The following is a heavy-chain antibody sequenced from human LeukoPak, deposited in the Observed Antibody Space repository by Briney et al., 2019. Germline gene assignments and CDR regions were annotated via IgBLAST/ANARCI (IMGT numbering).Heavy chain of an antibody. CDR1: GGTFSSYA. Sequence: GASVKVSCKASGGTFSSYAISWVRQAPGQGLEWMGGIIPIFGTANYAQKFQGRVTITTDESTSTAYMELSSLRSDDTAVYCCARDPTITMVRGVTSRPLFDYWGQGTLVTVSS. V-gene: IGHV1-69*05. CDR2: IIPIFGTA. CDR3: ARDPTITMVRGVTSRPLFDY. J-gene: IGHJ4*02. D-gene: IGHD3-10*01.